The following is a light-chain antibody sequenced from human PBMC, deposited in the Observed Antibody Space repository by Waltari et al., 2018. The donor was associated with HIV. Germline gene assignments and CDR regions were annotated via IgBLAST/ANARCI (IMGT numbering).Light chain of an antibody. V-gene: IGLV1-40*01. CDR3: QSYDRSLSGYWV. CDR2: GRS. J-gene: IGLJ3*02. CDR1: SSNLGAGYD. Sequence: QSVLTQPPSVSGAPGQRVTIPCTGSSSNLGAGYDVHWYQPLPGTAPKRRIYGRSHRPSGVPDRFSGAKCGTSASLAIAGLQAEDEADYYCQSYDRSLSGYWVFGGGTKLTVL.